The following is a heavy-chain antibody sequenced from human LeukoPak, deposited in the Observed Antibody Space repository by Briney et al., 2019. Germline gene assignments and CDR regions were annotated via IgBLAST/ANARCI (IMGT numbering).Heavy chain of an antibody. Sequence: GGSLRLSCVASGFTFSSYAMSWVRQAPGKGLEWVSVISASGDYTPYADSVRGRFAISRDNSKNTLYLQMGSLRAEDMAVYYCARVPGYSGYVVFDGFDMWGQGTMVTVSS. D-gene: IGHD5-12*01. J-gene: IGHJ3*02. CDR2: ISASGDYT. CDR1: GFTFSSYA. CDR3: ARVPGYSGYVVFDGFDM. V-gene: IGHV3-23*01.